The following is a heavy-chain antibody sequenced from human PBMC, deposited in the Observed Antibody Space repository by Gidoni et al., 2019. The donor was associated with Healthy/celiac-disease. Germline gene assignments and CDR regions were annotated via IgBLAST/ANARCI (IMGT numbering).Heavy chain of an antibody. J-gene: IGHJ2*01. CDR1: GFTFSSYG. D-gene: IGHD3-22*01. CDR2: IWYDGSNK. Sequence: QVQLVESGGGVVQPGRSLRLSCAASGFTFSSYGMHWVRQAPGKGLEWVAVIWYDGSNKYYADSVKGRFTISRDNSKNTLYLQMNSLRAEDTAVYYCARVQSDSTSGDWYFDLWGRGTLVTVSS. V-gene: IGHV3-33*01. CDR3: ARVQSDSTSGDWYFDL.